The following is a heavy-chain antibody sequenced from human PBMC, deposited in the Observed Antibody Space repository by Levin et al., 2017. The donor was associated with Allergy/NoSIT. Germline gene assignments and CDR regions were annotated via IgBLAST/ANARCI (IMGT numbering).Heavy chain of an antibody. V-gene: IGHV3-48*03. CDR1: EFSLSRYE. CDR2: ISSSGTTP. J-gene: IGHJ6*02. CDR3: ARVSRKRYSDFWSGPPIYGMDV. D-gene: IGHD3-3*01. Sequence: GESLKISCAASEFSLSRYEVNWVRQAPGKGLEWLSHISSSGTTPFYANSVMGRFTISRDNAKDLVFLQMNSLRVDDAGVYYCARVSRKRYSDFWSGPPIYGMDVWGPGTTVTVSS.